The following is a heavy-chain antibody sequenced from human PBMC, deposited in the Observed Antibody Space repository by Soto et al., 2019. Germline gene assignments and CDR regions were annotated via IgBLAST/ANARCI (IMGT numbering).Heavy chain of an antibody. CDR1: GGSVTNSSYY. CDR2: VYYRGRS. J-gene: IGHJ4*02. D-gene: IGHD4-17*01. V-gene: IGHV4-39*01. CDR3: VSQRTTVPTQAYFDY. Sequence: SETLSLTCTVSGGSVTNSSYYWGWIRQSPGKGLEWIGSVYYRGRSYSKSSVKSRVTISVDTSKNRFSLSLNSVTASDTAVYFCVSQRTTVPTQAYFDYWGPGALVTVSS.